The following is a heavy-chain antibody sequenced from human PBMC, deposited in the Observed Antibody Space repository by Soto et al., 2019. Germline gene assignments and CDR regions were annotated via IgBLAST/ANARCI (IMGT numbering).Heavy chain of an antibody. Sequence: SVKVSCKASGLTFSSFAVQWVRHAPGQGLEWMGGIIPIFGTANYAQKFQGRVTITADESTSTAYMELSSLRSEDTAVYYCARSLTGTYYYYGMDVWGQGTTVTVSS. J-gene: IGHJ6*02. D-gene: IGHD1-20*01. CDR1: GLTFSSFA. V-gene: IGHV1-69*13. CDR2: IIPIFGTA. CDR3: ARSLTGTYYYYGMDV.